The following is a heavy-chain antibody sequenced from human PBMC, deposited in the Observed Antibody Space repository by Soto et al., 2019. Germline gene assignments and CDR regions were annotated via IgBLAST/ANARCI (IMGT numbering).Heavy chain of an antibody. CDR2: IIHSEST. Sequence: SETLSLTCAVYGGSFSAYYWSWVRQPPGKGLEWIGEIIHSESTKYNPSLKSRVTISVDTSKNQFSLKLSSVTAADTAVYFCGRAVALPGLFYFDNWGQGTLVTVSS. CDR3: GRAVALPGLFYFDN. V-gene: IGHV4-34*12. J-gene: IGHJ4*02. CDR1: GGSFSAYY. D-gene: IGHD1-1*01.